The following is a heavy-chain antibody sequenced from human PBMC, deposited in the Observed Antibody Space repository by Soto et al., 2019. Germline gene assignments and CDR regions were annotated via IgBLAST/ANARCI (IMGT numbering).Heavy chain of an antibody. CDR2: INPKSGDT. CDR1: EYTFIGFH. CDR3: AKGLWTVGHCTGGSCYDGMDV. V-gene: IGHV1-2*02. D-gene: IGHD2-15*01. J-gene: IGHJ6*02. Sequence: QVQLVQSGAEVKKPGASVKVSCEASEYTFIGFHLHWVRQAPGQGLEWMGWINPKSGDTKYAQKFQGRVTLTRDTSISTGYMELSRLESNDTAVYSCAKGLWTVGHCTGGSCYDGMDVWGQGTTVTVSS.